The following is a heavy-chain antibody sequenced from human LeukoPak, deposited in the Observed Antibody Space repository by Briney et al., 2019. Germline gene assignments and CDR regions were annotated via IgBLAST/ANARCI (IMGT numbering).Heavy chain of an antibody. D-gene: IGHD3-10*01. CDR3: ARDVVRGVYNRRLFDY. Sequence: ASVKVSCKASGYTFTSYAMNWVRQAPGQGLEWMGWINTNTGNPTYAQGFTGRFVFSLDTSVSTAYLQISSLKAEDTAVYYCARDVVRGVYNRRLFDYWGQGTLVTVSS. J-gene: IGHJ4*02. V-gene: IGHV7-4-1*02. CDR1: GYTFTSYA. CDR2: INTNTGNP.